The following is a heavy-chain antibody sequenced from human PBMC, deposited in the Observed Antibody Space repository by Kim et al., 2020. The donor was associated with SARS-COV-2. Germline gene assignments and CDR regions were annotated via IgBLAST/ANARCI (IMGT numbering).Heavy chain of an antibody. Sequence: GGSLRLSCAASGFTFSSYEMNWVRQAPGKGLEWVSYISSSGSTIYYADSVKGRFTISRDNAKNSLYLQMNSLRAEDTAVYYCARDSYSSSWYYNPLTFDYWGQGTLVTVSS. V-gene: IGHV3-48*03. D-gene: IGHD6-13*01. CDR3: ARDSYSSSWYYNPLTFDY. CDR2: ISSSGSTI. J-gene: IGHJ4*02. CDR1: GFTFSSYE.